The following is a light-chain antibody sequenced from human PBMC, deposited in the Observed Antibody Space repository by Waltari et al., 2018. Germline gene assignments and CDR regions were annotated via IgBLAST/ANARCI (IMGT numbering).Light chain of an antibody. CDR1: SSNVGENY. V-gene: IGLV1-51*02. CDR2: ENK. J-gene: IGLJ2*01. Sequence: QPVLTPPPPVSAAAGQKVTISCPGSSSNVGENYVTRYQHLPRTAPILLIYENKIRPSGIPDRFSGSKSGTSATLGITGLQTGDEADYYCGTWDSSLSVVVFGGGTKLTVL. CDR3: GTWDSSLSVVV.